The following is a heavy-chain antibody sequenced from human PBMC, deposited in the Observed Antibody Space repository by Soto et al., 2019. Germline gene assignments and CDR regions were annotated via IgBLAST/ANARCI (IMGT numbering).Heavy chain of an antibody. Sequence: GGSLRLSCAASGFAFSSYWMHWVRQAPGKGLVWVSRINSDGSSTNYADFVKGRFAISRDNAKNTLYLQMNSLRVEDTAVYYCSRVGGSTWHWGQGTLVTVSS. D-gene: IGHD1-26*01. CDR2: INSDGSST. CDR1: GFAFSSYW. CDR3: SRVGGSTWH. J-gene: IGHJ4*02. V-gene: IGHV3-74*01.